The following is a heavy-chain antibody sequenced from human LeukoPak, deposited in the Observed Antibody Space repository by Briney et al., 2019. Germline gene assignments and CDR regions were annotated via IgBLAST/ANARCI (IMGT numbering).Heavy chain of an antibody. D-gene: IGHD5-18*01. Sequence: GESLKISCKGSGYSFTSYWIGWVRQMPGKGLEWMGIIYPGDSDTRYSPSFQGQVTISADKSISTAYLQWSSLKASDTAMYYCARQDGWGYGFVEATNWFDPWGQGTLVTVSS. CDR2: IYPGDSDT. J-gene: IGHJ5*02. V-gene: IGHV5-51*01. CDR3: ARQDGWGYGFVEATNWFDP. CDR1: GYSFTSYW.